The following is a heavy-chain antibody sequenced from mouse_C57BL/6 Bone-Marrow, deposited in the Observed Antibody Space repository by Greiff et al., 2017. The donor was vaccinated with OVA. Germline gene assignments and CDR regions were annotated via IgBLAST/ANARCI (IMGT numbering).Heavy chain of an antibody. J-gene: IGHJ4*01. CDR3: ARDTTVVAKAMDY. CDR2: IFPGSGST. CDR1: GYTFTGYY. D-gene: IGHD1-1*01. V-gene: IGHV1-75*01. Sequence: QVQLQQSGPELVKPGASVKISCKASGYTFTGYYINWVKQRPGQGLEWIGWIFPGSGSTYYNEKFKGKATLTVDKSSSTAYMLLSSLTSEDSAVYFCARDTTVVAKAMDYWGQGTSVTVSS.